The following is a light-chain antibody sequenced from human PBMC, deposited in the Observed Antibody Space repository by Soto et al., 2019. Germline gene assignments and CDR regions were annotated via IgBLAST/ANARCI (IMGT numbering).Light chain of an antibody. Sequence: DIQMTQSPSTLSASVGDRVTITCRARQSISIWLAWYQQKPGTAPKLLIYHASTLESGVPSRFSGSGSGTEFTLTISSLQPDDFATYYCQQYNSYSFGQGTKVDIK. CDR3: QQYNSYS. V-gene: IGKV1-5*01. J-gene: IGKJ1*01. CDR1: QSISIW. CDR2: HAS.